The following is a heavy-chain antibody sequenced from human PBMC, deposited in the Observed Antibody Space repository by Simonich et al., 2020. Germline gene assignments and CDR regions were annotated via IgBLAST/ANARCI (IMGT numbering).Heavy chain of an antibody. V-gene: IGHV3-30*07. D-gene: IGHD7-27*01. CDR1: GFTFSSYA. J-gene: IGHJ5*02. CDR3: ARDRNWGWFDP. Sequence: QVQLVESGGGVVQPGRSLRLSCAASGFTFSSYAMHWVRQAPGKGIEWVAVISYEGSNKDYADSVKGRFTISRDNSKNTLYLQMNSLRAEDTAVYYCARDRNWGWFDPWGQGTLVTVSS. CDR2: ISYEGSNK.